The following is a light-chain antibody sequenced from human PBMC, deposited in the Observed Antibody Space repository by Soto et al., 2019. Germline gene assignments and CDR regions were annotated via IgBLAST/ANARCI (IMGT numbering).Light chain of an antibody. Sequence: EIVMTQFPAVLSVSLGERVTLSCRAGQGVTTNFAWYQQKSGQSPRLLIYDVSNRATGVPVRFSGTGSETDFTLTISGLQSEDSAVYFCQQYNNWPFSFGQGTRLEIK. CDR1: QGVTTN. CDR2: DVS. V-gene: IGKV3-15*01. J-gene: IGKJ5*01. CDR3: QQYNNWPFS.